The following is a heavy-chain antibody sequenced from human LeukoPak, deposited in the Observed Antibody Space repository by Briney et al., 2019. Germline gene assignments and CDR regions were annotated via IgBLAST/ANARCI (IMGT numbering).Heavy chain of an antibody. V-gene: IGHV4-34*01. CDR2: INHSGST. J-gene: IGHJ6*03. D-gene: IGHD3-10*01. CDR3: ARDVSGAGGYDLYYYYMDG. CDR1: GGSFCCYY. Sequence: PSETLSLTCSVYGGSFCCYYWRWIRQPPGKGLVWFGEINHSGSTNYNPSLKSRVTISVDTSKNQFSLQLSSVTAADTVVYCWARDVSGAGGYDLYYYYMDGWGKGTTVTVSS.